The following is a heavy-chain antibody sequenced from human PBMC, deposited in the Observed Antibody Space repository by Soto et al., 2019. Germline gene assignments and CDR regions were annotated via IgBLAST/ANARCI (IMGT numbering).Heavy chain of an antibody. J-gene: IGHJ4*02. CDR2: IYYSGST. D-gene: IGHD3-22*01. Sequence: SETLSLTCTVSGGSISSGGYYWSWIRQHPGKGLEWIGYIYYSGSTYYNPSLKSRVTISVDTSKNRFSLKLSSVTAADTAVYYCARVVPSDDYYYDSSGYYSPYYFDYWGQGTLVTVSS. CDR1: GGSISSGGYY. CDR3: ARVVPSDDYYYDSSGYYSPYYFDY. V-gene: IGHV4-31*03.